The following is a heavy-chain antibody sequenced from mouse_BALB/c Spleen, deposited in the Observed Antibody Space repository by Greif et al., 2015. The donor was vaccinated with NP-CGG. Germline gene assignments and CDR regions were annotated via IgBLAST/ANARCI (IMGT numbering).Heavy chain of an antibody. Sequence: QVQLKESGAELAKPGASVKMSCKASGYTFTSYWMHWVKQRPGQGLEWIGYINPSTGYTEYNQKFKDKATLTADKSSSTAYMQLSSLTSEDSAVYYCARRGYGAMDYWGQGTSVTVSS. J-gene: IGHJ4*01. CDR1: GYTFTSYW. V-gene: IGHV1-7*01. D-gene: IGHD3-2*02. CDR2: INPSTGYT. CDR3: ARRGYGAMDY.